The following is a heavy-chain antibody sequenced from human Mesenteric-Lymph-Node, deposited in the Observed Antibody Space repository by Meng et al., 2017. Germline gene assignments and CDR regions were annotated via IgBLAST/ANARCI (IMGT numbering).Heavy chain of an antibody. J-gene: IGHJ4*02. CDR3: ARTYSSSWYGWDYFDY. V-gene: IGHV4-34*01. CDR1: GGSFSGYY. Sequence: SETLSLTCAVYGGSFSGYYWSWIRQPPGKGLEWIGEINHSGSTNYNPSLKSRVTISVDTSKNQFSLKLSSVTAADTAVYYCARTYSSSWYGWDYFDYWGQGTLVTVSS. D-gene: IGHD6-13*01. CDR2: INHSGST.